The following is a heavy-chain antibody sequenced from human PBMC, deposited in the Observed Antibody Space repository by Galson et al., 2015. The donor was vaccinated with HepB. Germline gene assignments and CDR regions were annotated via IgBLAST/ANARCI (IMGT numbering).Heavy chain of an antibody. CDR3: ARDTKEAARLYYFDY. CDR1: GFTFSSYW. V-gene: IGHV3-7*01. D-gene: IGHD6-6*01. Sequence: SLRLSCAASGFTFSSYWMSWVRQAPGKGLEWVANIKQDGSEKYYVDSVKGRFTISRDNSKNTLYLQMNSLRAEDTAVYYCARDTKEAARLYYFDYWGQGTLVTVSS. CDR2: IKQDGSEK. J-gene: IGHJ4*02.